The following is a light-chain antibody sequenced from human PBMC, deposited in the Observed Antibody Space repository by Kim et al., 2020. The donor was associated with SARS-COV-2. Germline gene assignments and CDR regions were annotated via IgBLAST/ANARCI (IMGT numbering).Light chain of an antibody. CDR3: AAWDDSLNGVV. V-gene: IGLV1-44*01. CDR2: DNN. J-gene: IGLJ2*01. Sequence: GQRFTISCSGSPSNIGGNSVNWYQQLSGAAPKLLIYDNNRRPSGVPDRFSGSKSGSSASLAISGVQSDDEADYHCAAWDDSLNGVVFGGGTQLT. CDR1: PSNIGGNS.